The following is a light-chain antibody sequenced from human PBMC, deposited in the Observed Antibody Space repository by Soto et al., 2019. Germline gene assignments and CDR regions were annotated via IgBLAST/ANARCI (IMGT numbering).Light chain of an antibody. Sequence: MVMTQSPAALSVSPGKGVTLSCRASGNVGTNLAWYQQRPGQPPKLLIYGSSTRATGISATFSGSGSGTEFTLTISSMKSEESAVYYCQQYHNWGLSFGGGTKVDIK. CDR3: QQYHNWGLS. CDR1: GNVGTN. V-gene: IGKV3D-15*01. CDR2: GSS. J-gene: IGKJ4*01.